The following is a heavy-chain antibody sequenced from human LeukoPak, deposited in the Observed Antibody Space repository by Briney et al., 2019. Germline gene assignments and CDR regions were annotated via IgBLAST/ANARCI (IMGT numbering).Heavy chain of an antibody. CDR3: ARGSSSGYYSFDY. D-gene: IGHD3-22*01. CDR2: ISAYNGNT. Sequence: ASVKVSCKASSYTFTNYAFTWVRQAPGQGLEWMGWISAYNGNTNYAQKLQGRVTMTTDTSTSTAYMELRSLRSDDTAVYYCARGSSSGYYSFDYWGQGTLVTVSS. CDR1: SYTFTNYA. J-gene: IGHJ4*02. V-gene: IGHV1-18*01.